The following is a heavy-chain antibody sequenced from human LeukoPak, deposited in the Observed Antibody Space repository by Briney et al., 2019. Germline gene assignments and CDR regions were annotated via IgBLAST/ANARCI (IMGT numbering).Heavy chain of an antibody. CDR1: GYTFTGYY. V-gene: IGHV1-2*02. CDR3: ARPLYYYDSSGYYYLDY. J-gene: IGHJ4*02. Sequence: ASVKVSCKASGYTFTGYYMHWVRQAPGQGLEWMGWINPNSGGTNYAQKFQGRVTMTRDTSISTAYMGLSRLRSDDTAVYYCARPLYYYDSSGYYYLDYWGQGTLATVSS. CDR2: INPNSGGT. D-gene: IGHD3-22*01.